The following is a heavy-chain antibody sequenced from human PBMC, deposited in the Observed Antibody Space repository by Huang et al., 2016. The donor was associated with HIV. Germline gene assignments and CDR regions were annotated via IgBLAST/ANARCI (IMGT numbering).Heavy chain of an antibody. CDR2: VYDSGTT. D-gene: IGHD6-19*01. J-gene: IGHJ5*02. CDR1: GDSVSSHY. V-gene: IGHV4-59*02. Sequence: QVRLQESGPGLVKPSETLSLSCTVSGDSVSSHYWGWIRHPPGTGHEWIGTVYDSGTTKYNPRLKSRITISVDTSKNGFSLNITSVSAADTAMYFCVRDQGRLAVGGIDNWFDPWGQGALVTVSS. CDR3: VRDQGRLAVGGIDNWFDP.